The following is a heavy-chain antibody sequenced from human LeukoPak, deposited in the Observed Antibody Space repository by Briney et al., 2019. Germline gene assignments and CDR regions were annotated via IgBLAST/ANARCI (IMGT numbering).Heavy chain of an antibody. Sequence: SVKVSCKASGGTFRNYAVNWVRQAPRQGFEWVGAILPIFGRPTYAQKFQGRVTISTDESTSTVYMDPTNLTSEDAAVYYCARVGRPFSQPREARADYYFDLWGRGTLVTVSS. D-gene: IGHD1-14*01. CDR1: GGTFRNYA. CDR3: ARVGRPFSQPREARADYYFDL. CDR2: ILPIFGRP. V-gene: IGHV1-69*05. J-gene: IGHJ2*01.